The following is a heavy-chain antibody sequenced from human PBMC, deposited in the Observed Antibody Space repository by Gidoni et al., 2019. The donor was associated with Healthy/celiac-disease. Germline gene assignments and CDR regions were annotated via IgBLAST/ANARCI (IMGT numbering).Heavy chain of an antibody. J-gene: IGHJ5*02. CDR3: ARDGSGIAAAVQGFDP. Sequence: QVQLLQSGAEVKKPGASAKVACKAAGYTFTSYYMPWVRQAPGKGLEWMGIINPRGGSTSYAQNFQGRVTMTRDTSSSTVSMELSSLRSQDTAVYYCARDGSGIAAAVQGFDPWGQGTLVTVSS. CDR1: GYTFTSYY. V-gene: IGHV1-46*01. D-gene: IGHD6-13*01. CDR2: INPRGGST.